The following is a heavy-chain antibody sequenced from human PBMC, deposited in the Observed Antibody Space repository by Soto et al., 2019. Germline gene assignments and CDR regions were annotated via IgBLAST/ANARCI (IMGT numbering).Heavy chain of an antibody. Sequence: GGSLRLSCAASGFTFSSYGMHWVRQAPGKGLEWVAVISYDGSNKYYADSVKGRFTISRDNSKNTLYLQMNSLRAEDTAVYYCAKDPSGSPLAAAGTQIDYWGQGTLVTVSS. CDR3: AKDPSGSPLAAAGTQIDY. CDR2: ISYDGSNK. V-gene: IGHV3-30*18. D-gene: IGHD6-13*01. J-gene: IGHJ4*02. CDR1: GFTFSSYG.